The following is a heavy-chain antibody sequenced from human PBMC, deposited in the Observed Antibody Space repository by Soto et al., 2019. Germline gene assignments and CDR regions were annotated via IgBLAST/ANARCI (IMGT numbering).Heavy chain of an antibody. J-gene: IGHJ6*02. Sequence: QVQLVQSGAEVKRPGSSVKVSCKASGDMFRNSAFTWVRQAPGQGLAWMGVIIPLFRKTDVAQNFQGRVTFTADESTSSLYMEVSSLTSEDTAVYYCARARLSNGDPNIYFLYGLDVWGQGTTITVSS. CDR3: ARARLSNGDPNIYFLYGLDV. CDR2: IIPLFRKT. V-gene: IGHV1-69*01. CDR1: GDMFRNSA. D-gene: IGHD3-10*01.